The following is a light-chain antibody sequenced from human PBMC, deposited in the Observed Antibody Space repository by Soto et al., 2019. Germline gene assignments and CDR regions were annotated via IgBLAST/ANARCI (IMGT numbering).Light chain of an antibody. V-gene: IGKV3-11*01. CDR3: QQRASDLS. CDR1: RSVSNH. J-gene: IGKJ4*01. Sequence: EIVLTQSPATLSLSPGERATLSCRASRSVSNHLTWFQQKPGQAPRLLIYDASNRATDIPARFSGSGSGTDFTLTISSLEPEDFAVYYCQQRASDLSFGGGTKVEIK. CDR2: DAS.